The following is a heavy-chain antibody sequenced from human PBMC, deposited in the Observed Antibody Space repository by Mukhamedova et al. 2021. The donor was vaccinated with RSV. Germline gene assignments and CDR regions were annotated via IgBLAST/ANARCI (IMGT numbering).Heavy chain of an antibody. D-gene: IGHD6-19*01. J-gene: IGHJ4*02. V-gene: IGHV3-9*01. CDR3: AKTLGRRPTSAAEAGYFDC. Sequence: VKGRFTISRDTAKNSLYLQMNSLKPEDTAFYYCAKTLGRRPTSAAEAGYFDCWGQGTLVTVSS.